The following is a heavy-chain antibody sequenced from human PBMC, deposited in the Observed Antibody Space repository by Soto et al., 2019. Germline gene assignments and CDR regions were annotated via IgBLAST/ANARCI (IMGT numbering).Heavy chain of an antibody. CDR1: GFTFSSYA. CDR2: ISYDGSNK. D-gene: IGHD6-19*01. V-gene: IGHV3-30-3*01. Sequence: GGSLRLSCAASGFTFSSYAMHWVRQAPGKGLEWVAVISYDGSNKYYADSVKGRFTISRDNSKNTLYLQMNSLRAEDTAVYYCARDKSGWSFDYYYGMDVWGQGTTVTVSS. CDR3: ARDKSGWSFDYYYGMDV. J-gene: IGHJ6*02.